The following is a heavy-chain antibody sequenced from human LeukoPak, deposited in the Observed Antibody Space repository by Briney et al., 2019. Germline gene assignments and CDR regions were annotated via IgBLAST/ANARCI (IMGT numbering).Heavy chain of an antibody. CDR1: GFTFSNYE. CDR3: ARNPRYYYGSGTSGAEGY. Sequence: GGSLRLSCGASGFTFSNYEMNWVRQAPGKGLEWVSYISSSGSTIYYAESVKGRFTISRDNAKNSLYLQMNSLRVEDTAVYYCARNPRYYYGSGTSGAEGYWGQGTLVTVSS. D-gene: IGHD3-10*01. V-gene: IGHV3-48*03. CDR2: ISSSGSTI. J-gene: IGHJ4*02.